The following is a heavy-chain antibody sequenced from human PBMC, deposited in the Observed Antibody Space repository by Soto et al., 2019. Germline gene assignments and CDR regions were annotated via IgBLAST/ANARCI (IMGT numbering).Heavy chain of an antibody. J-gene: IGHJ4*02. Sequence: EVQLVESGGGLVQPGGSLRLSCAASGFTFSSYWMHWVRQAPGKGLVWVSRINSDGSNTGYADSGKGRFTISRDNAKNTLYLQMNGLRTADTAVYYCAKQFDYWGQGTLVNVSS. CDR3: AKQFDY. V-gene: IGHV3-74*01. CDR2: INSDGSNT. CDR1: GFTFSSYW.